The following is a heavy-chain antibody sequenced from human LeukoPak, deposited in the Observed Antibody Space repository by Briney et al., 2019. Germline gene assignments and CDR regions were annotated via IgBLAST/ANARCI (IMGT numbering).Heavy chain of an antibody. J-gene: IGHJ1*01. Sequence: GGSLRLSCAASGFTFSSYAMSWVRQAPXKGLEWVSAISGSGGSTYYADSVKGRFTISRDNSRDTLYLQMNSLRAEDTAVYYCXXXXXXYVWGSYYXXXWGXGTLVXXSS. V-gene: IGHV3-23*01. CDR1: GFTFSSYA. CDR2: ISGSGGST. CDR3: XXXXXXYVWGSYYXXX. D-gene: IGHD3-16*01.